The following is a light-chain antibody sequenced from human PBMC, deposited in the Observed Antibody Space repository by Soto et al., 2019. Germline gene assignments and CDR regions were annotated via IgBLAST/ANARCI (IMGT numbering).Light chain of an antibody. V-gene: IGLV1-44*01. J-gene: IGLJ1*01. CDR2: SNN. CDR3: AAWDDSLNGYA. CDR1: SSNIGSNT. Sequence: QSVLTQPPSASGTPGRRVTISCSGSSSNIGSNTVNWYQQLPGTAPKLLIYSNNQRPSGVPDRFSGSKSGTSASLAISGPQSEDEAVYYFAAWDDSLNGYAFGMGTKFPVL.